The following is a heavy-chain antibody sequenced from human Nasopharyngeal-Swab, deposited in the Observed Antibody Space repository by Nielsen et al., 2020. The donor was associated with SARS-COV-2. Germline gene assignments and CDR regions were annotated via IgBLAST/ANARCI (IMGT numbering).Heavy chain of an antibody. CDR2: IWYDGSNK. CDR3: ARSGSSGYGPFDY. CDR1: GFTFSSYG. D-gene: IGHD3-22*01. V-gene: IGHV3-33*01. Sequence: GGSLRLSCAASGFTFSSYGMHWVRQAPGKGLEWVAVIWYDGSNKYSADSVKGRFTISRDNSKNTLYLQMNSLRAEDTAVYYCARSGSSGYGPFDYWGQGTLVTVSS. J-gene: IGHJ4*02.